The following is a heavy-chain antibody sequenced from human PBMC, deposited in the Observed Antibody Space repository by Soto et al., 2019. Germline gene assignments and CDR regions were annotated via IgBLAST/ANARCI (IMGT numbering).Heavy chain of an antibody. CDR3: AKDMGNGGSCYSFRCDYYGMDV. J-gene: IGHJ6*02. CDR1: DGSFSGYY. V-gene: IGHV4-34*01. D-gene: IGHD2-15*01. Sequence: TSETLSLTCAVHDGSFSGYYWDWIRQPPGKGLEWIGEVNHGGTSNYNPSLKSRAIISVDTSKNQFSLKLTSVTAEDTAVYYCAKDMGNGGSCYSFRCDYYGMDVWGQGTTVTVSS. CDR2: VNHGGTS.